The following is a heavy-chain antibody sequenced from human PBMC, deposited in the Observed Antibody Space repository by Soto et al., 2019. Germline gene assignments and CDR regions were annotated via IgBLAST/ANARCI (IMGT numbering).Heavy chain of an antibody. CDR1: GFTFSNAW. D-gene: IGHD3-3*01. V-gene: IGHV3-15*07. CDR2: IKSKTDGGTT. Sequence: PGGSLRLSCAASGFTFSNAWMNWVRQAPGKGLEWVGRIKSKTDGGTTDYAAPVKGRFTISRDDSKNTLYLQMNSLKTEDTAVYYCTTLPETKLRFLEWYGGMDVWGQGTTVTVSS. CDR3: TTLPETKLRFLEWYGGMDV. J-gene: IGHJ6*02.